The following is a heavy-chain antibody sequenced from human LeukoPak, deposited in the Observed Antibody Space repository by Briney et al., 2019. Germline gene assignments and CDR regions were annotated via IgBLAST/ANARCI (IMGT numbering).Heavy chain of an antibody. CDR1: GFTFSRYA. Sequence: GGSLRLSCAASGFTFSRYALSWVRQAPGKGLEWVSAISGSGGSTYYADSVKGRFTISRDNSKNTLYLQMNSLRAEDTAVYYCAKDQGMVRGVIGWYFDLWGRGTLVTVSS. J-gene: IGHJ2*01. CDR2: ISGSGGST. D-gene: IGHD3-10*01. V-gene: IGHV3-23*01. CDR3: AKDQGMVRGVIGWYFDL.